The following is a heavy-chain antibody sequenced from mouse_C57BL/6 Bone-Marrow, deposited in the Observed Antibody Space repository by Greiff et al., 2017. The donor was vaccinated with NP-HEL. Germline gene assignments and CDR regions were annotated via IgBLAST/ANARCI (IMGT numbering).Heavy chain of an antibody. D-gene: IGHD1-1*01. Sequence: VQLQQSGPVLVKPGASVKMSCKASGYTFTDYYMNWVKQSHGKSLEWIGVINPYNGGTSYNQKFKGKATLTVDKSSSTAYMELNSLTSEDSAVYCCAKGYYGSSYWYFDVWGTGTTVTVSS. CDR1: GYTFTDYY. CDR3: AKGYYGSSYWYFDV. J-gene: IGHJ1*03. CDR2: INPYNGGT. V-gene: IGHV1-19*01.